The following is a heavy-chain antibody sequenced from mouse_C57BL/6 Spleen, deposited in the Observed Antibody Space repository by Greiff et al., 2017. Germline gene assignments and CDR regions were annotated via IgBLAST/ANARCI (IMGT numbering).Heavy chain of an antibody. CDR2: IYPGDGDT. J-gene: IGHJ4*01. D-gene: IGHD2-4*01. CDR3: ARSAYYDYDGYAMDY. Sequence: VKLQESGAELVKPGASVKISCKASGYAFSSYWMNWVKQRPGKGLEWIGQIYPGDGDTNYNGKFKGKATLTADKSSSTAYMQLSSLTSEDSAVYFCARSAYYDYDGYAMDYWGQGTSVTVSS. CDR1: GYAFSSYW. V-gene: IGHV1-80*01.